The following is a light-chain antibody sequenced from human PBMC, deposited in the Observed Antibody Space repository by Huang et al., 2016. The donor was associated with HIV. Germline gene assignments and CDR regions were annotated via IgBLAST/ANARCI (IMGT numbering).Light chain of an antibody. CDR3: QQYYSIPLT. J-gene: IGKJ4*01. CDR1: RSVLYSSKNKNY. CDR2: WAS. Sequence: DIVMTQSPDSLAVSLGERATIDCKSSRSVLYSSKNKNYLAWYQQKPGQPPKLIIHWASTRESGVPDRFSGSGSGKDFTLTISSLQAEDVAVYYCQQYYSIPLTFGGGTKVEIK. V-gene: IGKV4-1*01.